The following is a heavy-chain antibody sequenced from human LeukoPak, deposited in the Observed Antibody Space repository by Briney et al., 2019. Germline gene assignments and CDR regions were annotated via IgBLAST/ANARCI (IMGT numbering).Heavy chain of an antibody. CDR1: GGSFSGYY. Sequence: SETLSLTCAVYGGSFSGYYWSWIRQPPGKGLEWIGEINHSGSTNYNPSLKSRVTISVDTSKNQFSLKLSSVTAADTAVYYCARGRYCSSTSCFWDYWGQGTLVTVSS. V-gene: IGHV4-34*01. CDR3: ARGRYCSSTSCFWDY. D-gene: IGHD2-2*01. CDR2: INHSGST. J-gene: IGHJ4*02.